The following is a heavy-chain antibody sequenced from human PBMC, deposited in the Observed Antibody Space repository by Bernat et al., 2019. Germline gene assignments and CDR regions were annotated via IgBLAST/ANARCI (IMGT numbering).Heavy chain of an antibody. J-gene: IGHJ4*02. V-gene: IGHV4-39*01. CDR1: GGSISSSNYY. D-gene: IGHD3-16*01. Sequence: QLQLQESGPGLVKPSETLSLTCTVSGGSISSSNYYWGWIRQPPGKGLEWIGNIYYSGSTYYNPSLKSRVTISVDTSKNQFSLKLSSVTAADTAVYYCARAHRPVVILGGYYFDYWGQGTLVTVS. CDR2: IYYSGST. CDR3: ARAHRPVVILGGYYFDY.